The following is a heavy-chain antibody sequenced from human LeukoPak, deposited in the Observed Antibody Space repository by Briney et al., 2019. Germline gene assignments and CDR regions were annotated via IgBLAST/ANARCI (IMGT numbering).Heavy chain of an antibody. V-gene: IGHV3-11*06. Sequence: PGGSLRLSCAASVFTFSDYYMSWIRQAPGKGLEWVSYISSSSSYTNYADSVKGRFTISRDNAKNSLYLQMNSLRAEDTAVYYCSRSPHCSTYGPYYYGMDVWGQGTTVTVSS. D-gene: IGHD4-11*01. CDR2: ISSSSSYT. J-gene: IGHJ6*02. CDR1: VFTFSDYY. CDR3: SRSPHCSTYGPYYYGMDV.